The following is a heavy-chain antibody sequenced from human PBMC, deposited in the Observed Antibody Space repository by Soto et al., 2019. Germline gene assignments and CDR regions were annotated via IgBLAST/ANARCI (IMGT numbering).Heavy chain of an antibody. CDR3: GTGPSPRAPAGGTPYYYAMDV. CDR2: MNPINGAT. D-gene: IGHD6-13*01. V-gene: IGHV1-8*02. J-gene: IGHJ6*04. CDR1: GYDVTAYD. Sequence: GASVKVSGKASGYDVTAYDIDWVRQASGQGLEWMGWMNPINGATGTARRFQGRVSLSRNTATGTAYLELTSLRSDDTAVYYCGTGPSPRAPAGGTPYYYAMDVWGKGTTVTVSS.